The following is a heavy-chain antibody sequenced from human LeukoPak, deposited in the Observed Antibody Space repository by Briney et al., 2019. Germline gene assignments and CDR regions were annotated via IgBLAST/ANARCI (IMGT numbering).Heavy chain of an antibody. CDR3: ARDSGLYGSGSYPIDY. CDR1: GGTFSSYA. CDR2: ISAYNGNT. V-gene: IGHV1-18*01. D-gene: IGHD3-10*01. Sequence: ASVKVSCKASGGTFSSYAISWVRQAPGQGLEWMGWISAYNGNTNYAQKLQGRVTMTTDTSTSTAYMELRSLRSDDTAVYYCARDSGLYGSGSYPIDYWGQGTLVTVSS. J-gene: IGHJ4*02.